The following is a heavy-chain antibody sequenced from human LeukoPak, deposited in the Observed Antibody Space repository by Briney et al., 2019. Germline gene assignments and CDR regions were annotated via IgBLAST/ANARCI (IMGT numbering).Heavy chain of an antibody. CDR1: CGSISSGGYY. D-gene: IGHD3-3*01. CDR2: IYYSGST. Sequence: SETLSLTCTVSCGSISSGGYYWSWIRQHPGKGLEWIGYIYYSGSTYYNPSLKSRVTISVDTSKNQFSLKLSSVTAADTAVYYCARAPPPLRFLEWLSPMDVWGQGTTVTVSS. V-gene: IGHV4-31*03. CDR3: ARAPPPLRFLEWLSPMDV. J-gene: IGHJ6*02.